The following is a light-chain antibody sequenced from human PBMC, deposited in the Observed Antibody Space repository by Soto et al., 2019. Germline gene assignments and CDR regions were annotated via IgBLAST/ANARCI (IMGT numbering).Light chain of an antibody. V-gene: IGLV4-69*02. CDR2: LNSDGSH. Sequence: QSALTQSPSASASLGASVKLTCTLSSGHSRDAIAWHQQQPEKGPRFLMKLNSDGSHNKGDGIPDRFSGSSSGAERYLTISSLQSGDEADYYCQTWGTGIGVFGGGTKLTVL. CDR1: SGHSRDA. J-gene: IGLJ3*02. CDR3: QTWGTGIGV.